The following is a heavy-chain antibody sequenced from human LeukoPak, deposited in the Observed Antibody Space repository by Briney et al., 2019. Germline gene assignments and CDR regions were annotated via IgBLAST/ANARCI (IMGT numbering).Heavy chain of an antibody. CDR1: GFTFSSYA. CDR2: ISGSGGST. J-gene: IGHJ3*02. Sequence: GGSLRLSCAASGFTFSSYAMSWVRQAPGKGLEWVSAISGSGGSTYYADSVKGRFTISRDNSKNTLYLQMNSLRAEDTAVYYCARQYYGFWSGYGAFDIWGQGTMVTVSS. D-gene: IGHD3-3*01. CDR3: ARQYYGFWSGYGAFDI. V-gene: IGHV3-23*01.